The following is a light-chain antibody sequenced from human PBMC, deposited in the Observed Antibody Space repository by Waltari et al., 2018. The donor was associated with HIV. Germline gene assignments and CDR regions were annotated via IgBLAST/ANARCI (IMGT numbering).Light chain of an antibody. V-gene: IGLV1-47*01. J-gene: IGLJ3*02. Sequence: QSVLTQSPSTSGTPAQRVTISCSGSSSHLESNSVSWFQHVPGTAPKLLSFRNTQRPSGVSDRFSGSVSGTSASLAISGLRSEDEADYYCAVWDDSLSAQLFGGGTKLTVL. CDR1: SSHLESNS. CDR3: AVWDDSLSAQL. CDR2: RNT.